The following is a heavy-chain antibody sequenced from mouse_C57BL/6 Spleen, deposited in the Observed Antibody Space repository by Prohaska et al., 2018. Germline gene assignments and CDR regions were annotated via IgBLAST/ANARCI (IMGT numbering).Heavy chain of an antibody. D-gene: IGHD1-1*01. CDR1: GFTFSGFW. Sequence: EVQLLETGGGLVQPGGSRGLSCEGSGFTFSGFWMSWVRQTPGKTLGWLGDINFDGSAINYAPSIKDRFTIFRDNDKSTLYLQMSNVRSEDTATYFCMRYGSSYWYFDVWGTGTTVTVSS. CDR3: MRYGSSYWYFDV. J-gene: IGHJ1*03. V-gene: IGHV11-2*01. CDR2: INFDGSAI.